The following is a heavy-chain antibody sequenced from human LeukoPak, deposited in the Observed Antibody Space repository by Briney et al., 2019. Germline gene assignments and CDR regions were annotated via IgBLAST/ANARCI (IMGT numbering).Heavy chain of an antibody. D-gene: IGHD3-22*01. V-gene: IGHV1-69*05. CDR3: ARAHDSSGYYYVGYFQH. CDR2: IIPIFGTA. J-gene: IGHJ1*01. CDR1: GGTFSSYA. Sequence: ASVKVSCKASGGTFSSYAISWVRQAPGQGLEWMGRIIPIFGTANYAQKFQGRVTTTTDESTSTAYMELSSLRSEDTAVYYCARAHDSSGYYYVGYFQHWGQGTLVTVSS.